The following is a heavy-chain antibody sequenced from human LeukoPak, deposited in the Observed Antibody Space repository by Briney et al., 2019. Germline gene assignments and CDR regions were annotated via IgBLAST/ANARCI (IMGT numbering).Heavy chain of an antibody. CDR2: AYVNGHT. V-gene: IGHV4-39*01. CDR1: GGSLSSTAYY. J-gene: IGHJ3*02. CDR3: ARLGGYNLSRNAFDI. Sequence: PSETLSLTCTVSGGSLSSTAYYWGWLRQTPGKGLEWLGNAYVNGHTYYNPSLKSRVTIVVDTSKNEFSLKLSSVTAADTAVYYCARLGGYNLSRNAFDIWGRGTLVTVSS. D-gene: IGHD5-24*01.